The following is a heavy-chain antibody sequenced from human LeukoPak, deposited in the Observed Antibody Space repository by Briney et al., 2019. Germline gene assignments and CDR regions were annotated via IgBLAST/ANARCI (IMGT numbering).Heavy chain of an antibody. V-gene: IGHV4-39*01. CDR1: GGSISSSSYY. Sequence: PSETLSLTCTVSGGSISSSSYYWGWIRQPPGKGLEWIGSIYYSGSTYYNPSLKSRVTISVDTSKNQFSLKLSSVTAADTAVYYCARVHVWDSSGWYYNWFDPWGQGTLVTVSS. J-gene: IGHJ5*02. CDR3: ARVHVWDSSGWYYNWFDP. CDR2: IYYSGST. D-gene: IGHD6-19*01.